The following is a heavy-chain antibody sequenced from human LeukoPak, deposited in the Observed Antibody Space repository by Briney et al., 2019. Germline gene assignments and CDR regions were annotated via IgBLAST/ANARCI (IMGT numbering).Heavy chain of an antibody. CDR1: GGSISSSSYS. D-gene: IGHD3-16*02. CDR3: ARGRRDDYVWGSYRRDY. V-gene: IGHV4-39*07. CDR2: IYYSGST. Sequence: SETLSLTCTVSGGSISSSSYSWGWIRQPPGKGLEWIGSIYYSGSTYYNPSLKSRVTISVDTSKNQFSLKLSSVTAADTAVYYCARGRRDDYVWGSYRRDYWGQGTLVTVSS. J-gene: IGHJ4*02.